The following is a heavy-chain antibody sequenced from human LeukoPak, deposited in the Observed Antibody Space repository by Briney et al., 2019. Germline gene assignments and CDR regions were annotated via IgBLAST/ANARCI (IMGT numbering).Heavy chain of an antibody. CDR3: ARGQEWLEAFDF. CDR2: INPNSGGT. D-gene: IGHD6-19*01. V-gene: IGHV1-2*02. CDR1: GYTFTGYY. Sequence: EASMKVSCKASGYTFTGYYIHWVRQAPGQGLEWMGWINPNSGGTHYAQKFQGRVTMTRDTSINTAYMELYRLRSDDTAVYYCARGQEWLEAFDFWGLGTLVTVSS. J-gene: IGHJ4*02.